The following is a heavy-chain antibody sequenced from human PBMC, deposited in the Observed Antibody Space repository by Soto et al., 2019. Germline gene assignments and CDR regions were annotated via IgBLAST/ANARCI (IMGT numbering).Heavy chain of an antibody. J-gene: IGHJ4*02. Sequence: EASVKVSCQVSRYTLTELSMHWGRQAPGKGLEWMGGFDPEDGETIYAQKFQGRVTMTEDTSTDTAYMELSSLRSEDTAVYYCATDPAVAGLNYWGQGTLVTVSS. CDR2: FDPEDGET. CDR3: ATDPAVAGLNY. V-gene: IGHV1-24*01. D-gene: IGHD6-19*01. CDR1: RYTLTELS.